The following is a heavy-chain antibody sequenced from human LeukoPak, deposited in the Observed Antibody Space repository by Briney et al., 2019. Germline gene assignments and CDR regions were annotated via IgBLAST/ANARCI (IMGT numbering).Heavy chain of an antibody. CDR2: IYTSGST. CDR1: GGSISSYY. CDR3: AREYLDYYGSGSPLYYMDV. D-gene: IGHD3-10*01. J-gene: IGHJ6*03. Sequence: SETLSLTCTVSGGSISSYYWSWIRQPAGKGLEWIGRIYTSGSTNYNPSLKSRVTTSVDTSKNQFSLKLSSVTAADTAVYYCAREYLDYYGSGSPLYYMDVWGKGTTVTISS. V-gene: IGHV4-4*07.